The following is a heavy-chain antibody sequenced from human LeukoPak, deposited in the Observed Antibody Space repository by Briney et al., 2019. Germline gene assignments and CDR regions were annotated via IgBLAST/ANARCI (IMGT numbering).Heavy chain of an antibody. CDR3: TSPDYTLRYFDWLRTDDAFDI. CDR1: GFTFSNAW. CDR2: IKSKTDGGTP. J-gene: IGHJ3*02. D-gene: IGHD3-9*01. Sequence: GGSLRLSCAASGFTFSNAWMSWVRQAPGKGLEWVGRIKSKTDGGTPDYAAPVKGRFTISRDDSKNTLYLQMNSLKTEDTAVYYCTSPDYTLRYFDWLRTDDAFDIWGQGTMVTVSS. V-gene: IGHV3-15*01.